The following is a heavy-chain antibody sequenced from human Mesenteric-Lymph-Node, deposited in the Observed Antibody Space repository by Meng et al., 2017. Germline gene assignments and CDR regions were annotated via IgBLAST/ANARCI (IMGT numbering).Heavy chain of an antibody. Sequence: GESLISCEVSGYNFSSYWIAWVRQKPGKGLEWMGIIHPGDSDTRYNPSFQGQVTISADKVTSSAYVQWSSLKASDTAMYYCARQGKQYYDSVGYSSHALDLWGQGTMVTVSS. J-gene: IGHJ3*01. CDR3: ARQGKQYYDSVGYSSHALDL. CDR2: IHPGDSDT. CDR1: GYNFSSYW. D-gene: IGHD3-22*01. V-gene: IGHV5-51*01.